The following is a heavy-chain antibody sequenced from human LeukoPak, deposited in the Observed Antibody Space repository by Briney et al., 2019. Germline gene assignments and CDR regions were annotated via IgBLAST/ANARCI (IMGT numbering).Heavy chain of an antibody. Sequence: SVKVSCKASGGTFSSYAISWVRQAPGQGLEWMGRIIPIFGTANYAQKFQGRVTITADKSTSAAYMELSSLRSEDTAVYYCARVLGSGWDYWGQGTLVTVSS. J-gene: IGHJ4*02. CDR3: ARVLGSGWDY. V-gene: IGHV1-69*06. CDR1: GGTFSSYA. D-gene: IGHD6-19*01. CDR2: IIPIFGTA.